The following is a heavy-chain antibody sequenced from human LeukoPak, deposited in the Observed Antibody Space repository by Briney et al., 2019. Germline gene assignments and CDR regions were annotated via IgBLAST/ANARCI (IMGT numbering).Heavy chain of an antibody. CDR3: ARGGYYSSTSCSRKSPFDY. J-gene: IGHJ4*02. V-gene: IGHV1-8*01. CDR2: MNPNRGNT. Sequence: ASVKVSCKASGYTFTSYDINWVRQATGQGLEWMGWMNPNRGNTGYAQKFQGRVTMTRNTSISTAYMELSSLRSEDTAVYYCARGGYYSSTSCSRKSPFDYWGQGTLVTVSS. CDR1: GYTFTSYD. D-gene: IGHD2-2*01.